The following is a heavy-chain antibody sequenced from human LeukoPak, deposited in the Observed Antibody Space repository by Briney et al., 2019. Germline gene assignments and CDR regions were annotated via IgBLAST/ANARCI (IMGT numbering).Heavy chain of an antibody. CDR1: GGTLSSSA. CDR3: ARGLYSGWYVY. J-gene: IGHJ4*02. CDR2: INPNSGSA. D-gene: IGHD6-19*01. V-gene: IGHV1-46*01. Sequence: ASVKVSCKASGGTLSSSAISWVRQAPGQGLEWMGIINPNSGSASYAQEFQGRVTMTRDTSTSTVYMELSSLRSEDTAVYYCARGLYSGWYVYWGQGTLVTVSS.